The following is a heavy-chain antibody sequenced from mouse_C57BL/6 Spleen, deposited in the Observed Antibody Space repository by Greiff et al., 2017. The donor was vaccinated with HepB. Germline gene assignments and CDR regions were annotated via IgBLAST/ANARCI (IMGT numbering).Heavy chain of an antibody. CDR3: ARDAVVEGWFAY. V-gene: IGHV1-52*01. CDR2: IDPSDSET. Sequence: QVQLQQSGAELVRPGSSVKLSCKASGYTFTSYWMHWVKQRPIQGLEWIGNIDPSDSETHYNQKFKDKATLTVDKSSSTAYMQLSSLTSEDSAVYYCARDAVVEGWFAYWGQGTLVTVSA. J-gene: IGHJ3*01. CDR1: GYTFTSYW. D-gene: IGHD1-1*01.